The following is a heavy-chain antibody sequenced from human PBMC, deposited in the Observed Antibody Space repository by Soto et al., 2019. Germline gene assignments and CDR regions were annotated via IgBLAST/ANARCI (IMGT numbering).Heavy chain of an antibody. J-gene: IGHJ6*02. Sequence: GGSLRLSCAASGFTFSSYAMSWVRQAPGKGLEWVSAISGSGGSTYYADSVKGRFTISRDNSKNTLYLQMNSLRAEDTAVYYCAKNLGPYGSGSYYNLYYYYGMDVWGQGTTVTVSS. CDR2: ISGSGGST. V-gene: IGHV3-23*01. CDR1: GFTFSSYA. D-gene: IGHD3-10*01. CDR3: AKNLGPYGSGSYYNLYYYYGMDV.